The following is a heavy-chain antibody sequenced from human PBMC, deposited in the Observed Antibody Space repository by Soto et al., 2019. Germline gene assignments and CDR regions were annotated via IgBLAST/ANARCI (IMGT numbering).Heavy chain of an antibody. Sequence: QVQLQQGRAALLTPSETLSLTCAVYGGSFSGYYWSLIRQPPGKGLEWIGEIHHSASTNYNPSLKSRVPISVDTSKNHFALKLSSVTAEDTDVDYCAIARDGSGRAYDYYCGMDVWGQATTFTVSS. V-gene: IGHV4-34*01. CDR2: IHHSAST. D-gene: IGHD3-10*01. CDR3: AIARDGSGRAYDYYCGMDV. J-gene: IGHJ6*02. CDR1: GGSFSGYY.